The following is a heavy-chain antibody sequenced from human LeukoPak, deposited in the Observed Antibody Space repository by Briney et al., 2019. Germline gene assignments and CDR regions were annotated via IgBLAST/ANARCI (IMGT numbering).Heavy chain of an antibody. CDR2: IKSKTDGGTT. D-gene: IGHD2-2*01. CDR1: GFTFSNAW. Sequence: GGSLRLSCAASGFTFSNAWMSWVRQAPGKGLEWVGRIKSKTDGGTTDYAEPVKGRFTISRDDSKNTLYLQMNSLKTEDTAVYYCTRGVVPAAKSDYWGQGTLVTVSS. V-gene: IGHV3-15*01. J-gene: IGHJ4*02. CDR3: TRGVVPAAKSDY.